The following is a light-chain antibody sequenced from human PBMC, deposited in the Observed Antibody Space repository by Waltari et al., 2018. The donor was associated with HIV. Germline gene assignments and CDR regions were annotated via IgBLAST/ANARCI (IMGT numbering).Light chain of an antibody. V-gene: IGLV2-23*01. J-gene: IGLJ3*02. Sequence: HSALTQPASVCGCVGQSVTICCTGVSTNVGRYSLVSWYQNRPGQAPTLIIYDDSKRPLGISSRFSGSKSGNTASLTISGLQSEDEADYYCCSYGGDDTLVFGGGTKVTAL. CDR1: STNVGRYSL. CDR3: CSYGGDDTLV. CDR2: DDS.